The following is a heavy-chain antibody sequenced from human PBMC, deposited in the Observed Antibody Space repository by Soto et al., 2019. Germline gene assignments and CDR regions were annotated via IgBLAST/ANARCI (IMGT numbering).Heavy chain of an antibody. CDR2: IGTDDDT. CDR3: ARAYYDNSGYPLGGMDV. J-gene: IGHJ6*02. Sequence: GGSLRLSCVGFGFTFSTYDIHWVLQNVGKGLEWVSSIGTDDDTYYLDSVRGRFTISREDAKNSLYLQMDSPRAGDTAVYYCARAYYDNSGYPLGGMDVWGQGTMVTVSS. V-gene: IGHV3-13*01. CDR1: GFTFSTYD. D-gene: IGHD3-22*01.